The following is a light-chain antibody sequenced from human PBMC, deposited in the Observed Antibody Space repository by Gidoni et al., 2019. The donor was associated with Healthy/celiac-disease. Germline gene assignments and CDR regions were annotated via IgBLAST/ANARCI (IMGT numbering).Light chain of an antibody. V-gene: IGKV4-1*01. CDR1: QSVLYSSNNKNY. J-gene: IGKJ1*01. CDR2: WAS. Sequence: DIVMTQSPDSLAVSLGERATINCKSSQSVLYSSNNKNYLAWYQQKPGQPPKLLIYWASTRESGVPARFSGSGSGTDFTLTISSLQAEDVAVYYCQQYYSTPQGTFGQGTKVEIK. CDR3: QQYYSTPQGT.